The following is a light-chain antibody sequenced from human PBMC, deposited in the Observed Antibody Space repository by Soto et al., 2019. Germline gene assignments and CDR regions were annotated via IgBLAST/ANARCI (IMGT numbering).Light chain of an antibody. Sequence: DIQMTQSPSTLPASVGDRVTITCRASQSISSRLAWYQQKPGKAPKLLLHKASTLASGVTSRFSGSGSGTEFPLTISTLQSEDFATYSCQQYHSYSYTFGQGTKLDIK. CDR2: KAS. J-gene: IGKJ2*01. CDR1: QSISSR. V-gene: IGKV1-5*03. CDR3: QQYHSYSYT.